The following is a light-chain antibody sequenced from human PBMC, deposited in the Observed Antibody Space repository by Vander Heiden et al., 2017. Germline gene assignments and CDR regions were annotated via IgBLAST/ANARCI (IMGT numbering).Light chain of an antibody. CDR1: QSIISNY. J-gene: IGKJ4*01. CDR3: QHYASFLT. Sequence: EIVLTQYPGSLSLSPGERGTLSCRASQSIISNYLAWHQQKPGQAPRLLIYCTSNRAAGIPDKFSGSGSGTDFTLTISRLEPEDFAVYYCQHYASFLTFGGGTQVEIK. V-gene: IGKV3-20*01. CDR2: CTS.